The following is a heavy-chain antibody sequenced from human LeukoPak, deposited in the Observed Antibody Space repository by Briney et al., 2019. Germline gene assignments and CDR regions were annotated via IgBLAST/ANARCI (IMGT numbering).Heavy chain of an antibody. J-gene: IGHJ4*02. CDR3: ARVEEVGHYYDSGAYYYGQGTHLDS. CDR2: INQDGSKK. Sequence: HPGGSLRLSCTTSGFTFTDYWMTWVRQAPGKGLEWVANINQDGSKKFYVDSVKGRFTISRDNAKNSLYLQMNSLRAEDTAVYYCARVEEVGHYYDSGAYYYGQGTHLDSWGQGILVTVSS. CDR1: GFTFTDYW. V-gene: IGHV3-7*01. D-gene: IGHD3-22*01.